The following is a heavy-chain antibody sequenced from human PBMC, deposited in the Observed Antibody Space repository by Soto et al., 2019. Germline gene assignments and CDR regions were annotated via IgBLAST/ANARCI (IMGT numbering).Heavy chain of an antibody. CDR1: GFSLSTSGVG. CDR3: AHVSLPFYSSSSRSVERGFYYYYGMDV. J-gene: IGHJ6*02. Sequence: SGPTLVNPTQTLTLTCTFSGFSLSTSGVGVGWIRQPPGKALEWLALIYWDDDKRYSPSLKSRLTITKDTSKNQVVLTMTNMDPVDTATYYCAHVSLPFYSSSSRSVERGFYYYYGMDVWGQGTTVTVSS. V-gene: IGHV2-5*02. D-gene: IGHD6-6*01. CDR2: IYWDDDK.